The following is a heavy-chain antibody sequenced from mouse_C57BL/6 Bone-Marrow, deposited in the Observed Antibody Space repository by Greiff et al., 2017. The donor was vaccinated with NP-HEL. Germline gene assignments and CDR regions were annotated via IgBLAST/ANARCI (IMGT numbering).Heavy chain of an antibody. CDR3: ARHGGYSNYEYFDV. D-gene: IGHD2-5*01. CDR1: GFTFSNYG. CDR2: ISNLVYSI. Sequence: EVMLVESGGGLVQPGGSLKLSCAASGFTFSNYGMAWVRQAPRKGPEWVAFISNLVYSIYYADTVTGRFTISRENAKNTLYLEMSSLRSEDTDMYYCARHGGYSNYEYFDVWGTGTTVTVSS. V-gene: IGHV5-15*01. J-gene: IGHJ1*03.